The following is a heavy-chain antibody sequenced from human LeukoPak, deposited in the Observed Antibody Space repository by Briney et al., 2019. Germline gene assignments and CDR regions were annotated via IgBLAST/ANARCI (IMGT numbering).Heavy chain of an antibody. CDR3: ARAWGTYYYDSSGYYEPNDY. D-gene: IGHD3-22*01. V-gene: IGHV3-11*01. J-gene: IGHJ4*02. CDR2: ISSSGSTI. Sequence: PGGSLRLSCAASGFTFSDYYMSWIRQAPGKGLEWVSYISSSGSTIYYADSVKGRFTISRDNAKNSLYLQMNSLRAEDTAVYYCARAWGTYYYDSSGYYEPNDYWGQGTLVTVSS. CDR1: GFTFSDYY.